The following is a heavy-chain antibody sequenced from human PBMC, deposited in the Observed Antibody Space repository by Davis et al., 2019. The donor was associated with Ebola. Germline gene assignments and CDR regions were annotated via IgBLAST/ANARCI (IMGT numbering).Heavy chain of an antibody. CDR1: GGSVGSDYW. V-gene: IGHV2-5*08. J-gene: IGHJ4*02. CDR3: AHSHGDY. CDR2: IYWDDDK. Sequence: TLSLTCSVSGGSVGSDYWSWIRQSPGKGLEWIALIYWDDDKRYSPSLKSRLTITKDTSKNQVVLTMTNMDPVDTATYYCAHSHGDYWGQGTLVTVSS.